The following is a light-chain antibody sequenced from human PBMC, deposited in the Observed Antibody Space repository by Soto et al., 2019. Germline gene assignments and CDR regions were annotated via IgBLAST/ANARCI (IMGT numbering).Light chain of an antibody. J-gene: IGKJ1*01. CDR2: GAS. Sequence: IAVTPAPSSLSVPPGARATPPCRASQSVSTNFAWYLQKPGQAPRLLIYGASTRATAVPARFTASGSGTEFTLSISSLQSDDFGVYYCQQYDIWPRTFGQGTKVDIK. V-gene: IGKV3-15*01. CDR3: QQYDIWPRT. CDR1: QSVSTN.